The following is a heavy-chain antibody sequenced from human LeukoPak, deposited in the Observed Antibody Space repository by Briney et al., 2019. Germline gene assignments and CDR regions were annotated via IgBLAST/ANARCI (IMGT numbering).Heavy chain of an antibody. D-gene: IGHD3-16*01. CDR2: INHNGNVN. J-gene: IGHJ6*02. Sequence: GGSLRLSCAASGFTFRSNAMSWVRQAPGKGLEWVASINHNGNVNYYVDSVKGRFTISRDNAKNSLYLQMSNLRAEDTAVYFCARGGGLNVWGQGATVTVSS. CDR1: GFTFRSNA. V-gene: IGHV3-7*03. CDR3: ARGGGLNV.